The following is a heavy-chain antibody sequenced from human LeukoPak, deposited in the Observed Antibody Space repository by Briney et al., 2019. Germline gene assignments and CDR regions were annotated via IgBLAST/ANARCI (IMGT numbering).Heavy chain of an antibody. CDR2: TSYDESNK. V-gene: IGHV3-30-3*01. D-gene: IGHD2-2*01. CDR1: GFTFSSYA. J-gene: IGHJ4*02. CDR3: ARADGGYCSSTTCPTRFDY. Sequence: GGSLRLSCAASGFTFSSYATHWVRQAPGKGLEWVAVTSYDESNKYYADSVKGRFTISRDNSKNTLYLQMNSLRAEDTAVYYCARADGGYCSSTTCPTRFDYWGQGTLVTVSS.